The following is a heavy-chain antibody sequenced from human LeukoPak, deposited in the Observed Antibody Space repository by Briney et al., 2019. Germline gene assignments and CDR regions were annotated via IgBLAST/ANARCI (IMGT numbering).Heavy chain of an antibody. CDR2: INSSSSYK. CDR3: ARDIYDSSAYYNFDL. J-gene: IGHJ4*02. CDR1: GLTFSSYE. Sequence: GGSLTLSCAVSGLTFSSYEMNCVRQAPGKGLEWVSYINSSSSYKDYADPERGGFNFSRENEKNSLHMQMNSLTVEDTAVYYCARDIYDSSAYYNFDLWGQGTLVTVSP. V-gene: IGHV3-48*03. D-gene: IGHD3-22*01.